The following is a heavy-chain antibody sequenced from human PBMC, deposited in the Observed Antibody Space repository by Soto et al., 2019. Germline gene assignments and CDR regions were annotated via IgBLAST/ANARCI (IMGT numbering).Heavy chain of an antibody. V-gene: IGHV3-30*04. Sequence: QVQLVESGGDVIQPGRSLRLSCAVSGVSLSDSVIHWVRQSPGRGLEWVTLISTDAMNKVYADPVKGRFTISRDTFKNMVYLQMDSLRVDDTGVYFCAREGYSSGRAGIIDAWGQGTTVTVSS. D-gene: IGHD6-19*01. CDR1: GVSLSDSV. CDR3: AREGYSSGRAGIIDA. CDR2: ISTDAMNK. J-gene: IGHJ6*02.